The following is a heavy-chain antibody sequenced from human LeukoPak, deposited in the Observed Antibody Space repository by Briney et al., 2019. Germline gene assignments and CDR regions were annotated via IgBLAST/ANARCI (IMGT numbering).Heavy chain of an antibody. D-gene: IGHD3-10*01. CDR1: GGSISGSYF. Sequence: SETLSLTCSVSGGSISGSYFWSWIRQPPGKGLEWTGHIYHSGNTYYNPSLKSRVAISVDRSKNQFSLKLSSVTAADTAVYYCARVFDSGRFYYYIDVWGKGTTVTVSS. CDR3: ARVFDSGRFYYYIDV. J-gene: IGHJ6*03. CDR2: IYHSGNT. V-gene: IGHV4-30-2*01.